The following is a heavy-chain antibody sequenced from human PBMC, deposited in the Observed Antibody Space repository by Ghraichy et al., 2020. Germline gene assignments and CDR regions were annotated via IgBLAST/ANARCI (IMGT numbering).Heavy chain of an antibody. CDR3: AREDRSGWFLPILRF. J-gene: IGHJ4*02. V-gene: IGHV3-49*02. CDR2: SKASGGTT. D-gene: IGHD6-19*01. Sequence: SKASGGTTEYAASVKGRFTISRDDSKSIAYLQMSSLKIEDTAVYFCAREDRSGWFLPILRFWGQGTLVTV.